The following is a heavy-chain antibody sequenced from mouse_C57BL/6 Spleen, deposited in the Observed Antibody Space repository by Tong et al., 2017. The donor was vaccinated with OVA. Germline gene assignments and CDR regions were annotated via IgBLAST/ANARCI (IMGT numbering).Heavy chain of an antibody. V-gene: IGHV1-81*01. CDR1: GYTFTSYG. CDR3: ARRKYSNYEDY. Sequence: VQLQESGAELARPGASVKLSCKASGYTFTSYGISWVKQRTGQGLEWIGEIYPRSGNTYYNEKFKGKATLTADKSSSTAYMELRSLTSEDSAVYFCARRKYSNYEDYWGQGTTLTVSS. CDR2: IYPRSGNT. D-gene: IGHD2-5*01. J-gene: IGHJ2*01.